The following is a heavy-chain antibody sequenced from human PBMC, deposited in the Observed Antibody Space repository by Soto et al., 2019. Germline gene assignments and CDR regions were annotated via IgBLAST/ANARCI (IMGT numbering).Heavy chain of an antibody. CDR3: AREAGTTGNYYFGMDV. J-gene: IGHJ6*02. Sequence: QVQLVQSGAEVKKPGASVKVSCKASGYTFIGHYLHWVRQAPGQGLELLGWTNPSSGATNFAQKFLGRVTVTRETSISTAYLELSRLRSDDTAIYYCAREAGTTGNYYFGMDVWGQGTTVTVSS. D-gene: IGHD1-7*01. CDR1: GYTFIGHY. V-gene: IGHV1-2*02. CDR2: TNPSSGAT.